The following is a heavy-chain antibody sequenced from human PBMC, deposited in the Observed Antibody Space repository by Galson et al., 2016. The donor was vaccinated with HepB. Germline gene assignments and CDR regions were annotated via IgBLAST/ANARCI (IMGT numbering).Heavy chain of an antibody. CDR2: IFHTGTA. J-gene: IGHJ2*01. CDR3: ARDIAARRGNFDL. CDR1: GGSISGNY. V-gene: IGHV4-59*01. Sequence: SETLSLTCTVSGGSISGNYWNWIRQPPGKGLEWIGYIFHTGTAIYNPSLKNRVTISVDTSKNQFSLTLTSVTAADTALYYCARDIAARRGNFDLWGRGTLVTVSS. D-gene: IGHD6-6*01.